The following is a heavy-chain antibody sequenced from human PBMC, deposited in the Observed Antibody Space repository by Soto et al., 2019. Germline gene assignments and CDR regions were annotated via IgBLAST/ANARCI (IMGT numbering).Heavy chain of an antibody. CDR1: GGSFSGYY. D-gene: IGHD4-4*01. J-gene: IGHJ6*02. CDR2: INHSGST. CDR3: ARGIERWYSNQREYGMDV. V-gene: IGHV4-34*01. Sequence: SETLSLTCAVYGGSFSGYYWSWIRQPPGKGLEWIGEINHSGSTNYNPSLKSRVTISVDTSKNQFSLKLSSVTAADTAVYYCARGIERWYSNQREYGMDVWGQGTTVTVSS.